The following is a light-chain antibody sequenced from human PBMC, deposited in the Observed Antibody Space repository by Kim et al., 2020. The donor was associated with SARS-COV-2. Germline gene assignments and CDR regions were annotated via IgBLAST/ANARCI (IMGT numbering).Light chain of an antibody. CDR2: GTS. J-gene: IGKJ2*01. Sequence: EIVLTQSPDTLSLSPGERATLSCRASQSVSSSYLAWYQQKPGQAPRPLIYGTSSRATGIPDRFSGSGSGTDFTLTISRLEPEDFAVYYCQQYGSSPPAYTFGQGTKLEI. CDR3: QQYGSSPPAYT. V-gene: IGKV3-20*01. CDR1: QSVSSSY.